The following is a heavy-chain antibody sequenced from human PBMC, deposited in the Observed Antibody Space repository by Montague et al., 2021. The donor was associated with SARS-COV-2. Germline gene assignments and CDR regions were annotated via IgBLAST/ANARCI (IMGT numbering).Heavy chain of an antibody. J-gene: IGHJ3*02. CDR2: IYHSGST. CDR1: GYSISTGYY. Sequence: SETLSLTCTVSGYSISTGYYWGWIRQPPGKGLEWIGTIYHSGSTYFNPSLKSRVTISVDTSKNQFSLNLSSVTAADTAMYYCAKVAGSHDTFDIWGRGTMVTVSS. CDR3: AKVAGSHDTFDI. D-gene: IGHD6-19*01. V-gene: IGHV4-38-2*02.